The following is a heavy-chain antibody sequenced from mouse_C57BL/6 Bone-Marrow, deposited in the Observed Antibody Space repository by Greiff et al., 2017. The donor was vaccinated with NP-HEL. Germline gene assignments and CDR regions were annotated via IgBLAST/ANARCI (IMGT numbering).Heavy chain of an antibody. CDR2: IDPSDSET. D-gene: IGHD2-4*01. CDR3: ARRGSYYDYWYFDV. J-gene: IGHJ1*03. CDR1: GYTFTSYW. Sequence: QVQLQQPGAELVRPGSSVKLSCKASGYTFTSYWMHWVKQRPIQGLEWIGNIDPSDSETHYNQKFKDKATLTVDKSSSTAYMQLSSLTSEDSAVYYCARRGSYYDYWYFDVWGTGTTVTVSS. V-gene: IGHV1-52*01.